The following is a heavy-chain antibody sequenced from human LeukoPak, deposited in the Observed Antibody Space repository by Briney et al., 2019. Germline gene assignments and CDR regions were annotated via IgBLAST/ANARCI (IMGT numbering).Heavy chain of an antibody. D-gene: IGHD5-18*01. V-gene: IGHV1-8*01. CDR3: ARGRIGGYSYGYDLDY. J-gene: IGHJ4*02. Sequence: ASVKVSCKASGYTFTSYDINWVRQATGQGLEWMGWMNPNSGNTGYAQKFQGRVTMTRNTSISTAYMELSSPRSEDAAVYYCARGRIGGYSYGYDLDYWGQGTLVTVSS. CDR2: MNPNSGNT. CDR1: GYTFTSYD.